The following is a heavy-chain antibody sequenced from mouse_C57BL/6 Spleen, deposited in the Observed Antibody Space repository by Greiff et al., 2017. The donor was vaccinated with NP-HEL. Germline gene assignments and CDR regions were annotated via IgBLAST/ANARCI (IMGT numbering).Heavy chain of an antibody. J-gene: IGHJ1*03. CDR1: GFTFTDYY. D-gene: IGHD4-1*01. V-gene: IGHV7-3*01. CDR2: IRNKANGYTT. Sequence: EVMLVESGGGLVQPGGSLSLSCAASGFTFTDYYMSWVRQPPGKALEWLGFIRNKANGYTTEYSASVKGRFTISRDNSQSILYLQMNALRAEDSATYYCARTGTRYFDVWGTGTTVTVSS. CDR3: ARTGTRYFDV.